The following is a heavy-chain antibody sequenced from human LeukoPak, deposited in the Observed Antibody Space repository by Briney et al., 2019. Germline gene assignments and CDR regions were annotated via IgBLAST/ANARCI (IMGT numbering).Heavy chain of an antibody. D-gene: IGHD5-12*01. J-gene: IGHJ6*03. CDR1: GYTFTSYG. CDR2: ISAYNGNT. V-gene: IGHV1-18*01. CDR3: ARGNSGYENYYYYYVDV. Sequence: ASVKVSCKASGYTFTSYGISWVRQAPGQGLEWMGWISAYNGNTNYAQKLQGRVTMTTDTSTSTAYMELRSLRSDDTAVYYCARGNSGYENYYYYYVDVWRKGTTVTVSS.